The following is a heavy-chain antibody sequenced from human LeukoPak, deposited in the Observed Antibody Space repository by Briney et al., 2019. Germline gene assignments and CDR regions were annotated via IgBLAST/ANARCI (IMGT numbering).Heavy chain of an antibody. D-gene: IGHD2-15*01. Sequence: SETLSLTCTVSGDSISSSSYYWGWIRQPPGKGLEWIGSIYYSGSTYYNPSLKSRVTISVDTSKNQFSLKLSSVTAADTAVYYCARQGVGVAAGYIWGLYYYYMDVWGKGTTVTVSS. CDR2: IYYSGST. J-gene: IGHJ6*03. V-gene: IGHV4-39*01. CDR3: ARQGVGVAAGYIWGLYYYYMDV. CDR1: GDSISSSSYY.